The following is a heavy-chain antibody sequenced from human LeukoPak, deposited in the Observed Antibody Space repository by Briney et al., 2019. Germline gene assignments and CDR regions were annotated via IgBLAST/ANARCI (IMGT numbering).Heavy chain of an antibody. J-gene: IGHJ4*02. D-gene: IGHD3-3*01. V-gene: IGHV3-43*02. CDR2: ISGDGGST. CDR1: GFTFDDYA. Sequence: GGSLRLSCAASGFTFDDYAMHWVRQAPGKGLEWVSLISGDGGSTYYADSVKCRFTISRDNSKNSLYLQMNSLRTEDTALYYCAKDRENYDFWSGYYFLFDYWGQGTLVTVSS. CDR3: AKDRENYDFWSGYYFLFDY.